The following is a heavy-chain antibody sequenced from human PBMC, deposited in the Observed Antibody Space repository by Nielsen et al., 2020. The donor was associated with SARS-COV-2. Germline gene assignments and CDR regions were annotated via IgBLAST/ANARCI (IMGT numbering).Heavy chain of an antibody. CDR3: AKDRAGATYARFDL. CDR2: ISGSGGTT. Sequence: SCAASGLTFSSYAMSWVRQVPGKGLEWVSAISGSGGTTSYADSVKGRFTISRDNSKNTLYLQMNSLRAEDTAVYYCAKDRAGATYARFDLWGQGTLVTVSS. CDR1: GLTFSSYA. J-gene: IGHJ4*02. D-gene: IGHD4/OR15-4a*01. V-gene: IGHV3-23*01.